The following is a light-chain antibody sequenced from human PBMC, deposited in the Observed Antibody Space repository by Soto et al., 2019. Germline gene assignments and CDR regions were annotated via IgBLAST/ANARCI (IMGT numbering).Light chain of an antibody. Sequence: DIQMTQPPSSLSASVGDRVTITCRASQSISNYLNWYQQKPGKAPKLLIYAASSLQSGVPSRFSGSGSGTDFTLTISSLQPEDFATYYCQQSYSTVTFAQGTKVDSK. CDR3: QQSYSTVT. CDR1: QSISNY. V-gene: IGKV1-39*01. CDR2: AAS. J-gene: IGKJ2*01.